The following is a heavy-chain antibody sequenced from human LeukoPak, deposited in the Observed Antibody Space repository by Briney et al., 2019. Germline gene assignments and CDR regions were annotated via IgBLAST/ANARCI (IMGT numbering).Heavy chain of an antibody. V-gene: IGHV4-34*01. CDR1: AGSFSGYY. CDR2: INHSGST. J-gene: IGHJ6*04. D-gene: IGHD2-15*01. CDR3: ARPSRYCSGGSCYLVRYYYGMDV. Sequence: SETLSLTCAVYAGSFSGYYWSWIRQPPGKGLEWSGEINHSGSTNYNPSLKSRVTISVDTSKNQFSLKLSSVTAADTAVYYCARPSRYCSGGSCYLVRYYYGMDVWVKGTTVTVSS.